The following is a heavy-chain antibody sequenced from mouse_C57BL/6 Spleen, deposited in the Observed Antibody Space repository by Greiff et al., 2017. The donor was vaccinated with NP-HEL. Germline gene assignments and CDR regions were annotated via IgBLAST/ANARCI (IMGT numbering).Heavy chain of an antibody. V-gene: IGHV1-53*01. D-gene: IGHD3-2*02. J-gene: IGHJ2*01. CDR2: INPSNGDT. CDR3: ARDSGYAFDY. Sequence: VQLQQSGTELVKPGASVKLSCKASGYTFINYWMHWVKQRPGQGLEWIGDINPSNGDTNYNEKFKNKATLTADKSSGTAYMQLSSLTSEDSAVYYCARDSGYAFDYWGQGTTLTVSS. CDR1: GYTFINYW.